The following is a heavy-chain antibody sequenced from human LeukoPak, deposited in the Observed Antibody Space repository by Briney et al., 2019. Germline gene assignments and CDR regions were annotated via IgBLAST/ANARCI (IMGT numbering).Heavy chain of an antibody. V-gene: IGHV4-61*01. CDR2: IYYSGST. Sequence: SETLSLTCNVSGGSVSSGRDYWSWIRRPPGKVLAWTGSIYYSGSTNHNPSLQSRVTISVDTSKSQLSLKLSSVTAADTAVYYCARHITMVRGVRADHFDYWGQGTLVSVSS. CDR1: GGSVSSGRDY. J-gene: IGHJ4*02. CDR3: ARHITMVRGVRADHFDY. D-gene: IGHD3-10*01.